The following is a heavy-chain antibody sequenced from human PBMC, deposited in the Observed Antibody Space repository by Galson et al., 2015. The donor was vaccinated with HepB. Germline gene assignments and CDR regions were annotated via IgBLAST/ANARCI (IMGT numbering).Heavy chain of an antibody. V-gene: IGHV3-74*01. D-gene: IGHD3-22*01. CDR1: GFTFSSYW. Sequence: SLRLSCAASGFTFSSYWMHWVRQAPGKGLVWVSRINSDGSSTSYADSVKGRFTISRDNAKNTLYLQMNSLRAEDTAVYYCARDPPDYYDSSGYVLDYWGQGTLVTVSS. J-gene: IGHJ4*02. CDR2: INSDGSST. CDR3: ARDPPDYYDSSGYVLDY.